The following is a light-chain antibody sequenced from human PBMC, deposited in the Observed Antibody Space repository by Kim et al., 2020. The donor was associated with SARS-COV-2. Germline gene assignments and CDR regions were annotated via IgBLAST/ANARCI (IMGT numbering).Light chain of an antibody. CDR3: QQYDKWHPIT. Sequence: SRGERANLSCRASQSDRTKLDWYQQKPGQAPRVLIYGASTRATGIPARFSGSGSGTDFTLTISSLQSEDFAVYFCQQYDKWHPITFGQGTRLEIK. CDR1: QSDRTK. CDR2: GAS. V-gene: IGKV3D-15*01. J-gene: IGKJ5*01.